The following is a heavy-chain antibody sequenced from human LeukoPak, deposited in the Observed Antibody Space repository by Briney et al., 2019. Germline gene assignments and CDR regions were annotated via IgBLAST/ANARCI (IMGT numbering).Heavy chain of an antibody. D-gene: IGHD3-3*01. CDR1: GDSVSSNSAA. Sequence: SQTLSLTCAISGDSVSSNSAAWNWLRQSPSRGLEWLGRTYYRSKWYNDYAVSVKSRITINPDTSKNQFSLQLNSVTPEDTAVYYCARDRGTADFWSGYPRHNWFDPWGQGTLVTVSS. CDR2: TYYRSKWYN. CDR3: ARDRGTADFWSGYPRHNWFDP. V-gene: IGHV6-1*01. J-gene: IGHJ5*02.